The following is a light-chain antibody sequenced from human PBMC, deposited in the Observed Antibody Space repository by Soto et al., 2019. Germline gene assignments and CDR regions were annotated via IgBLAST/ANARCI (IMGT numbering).Light chain of an antibody. CDR1: NSDVGGHNY. J-gene: IGLJ1*01. Sequence: QSALTQPASVSGSPGQSITISCTGTNSDVGGHNYVSWYQQHPGKAPKLLIYDVTNRPSGVSIRFSGSKSGNTASLTISGLQADDEADYYCSSWTSSAILYVFGTGTQVTVL. CDR2: DVT. CDR3: SSWTSSAILYV. V-gene: IGLV2-14*03.